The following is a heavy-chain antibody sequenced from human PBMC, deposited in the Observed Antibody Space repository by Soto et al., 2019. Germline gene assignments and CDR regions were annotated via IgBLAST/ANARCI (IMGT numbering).Heavy chain of an antibody. CDR2: IYYSGTT. CDR3: AASCVGCGGFNYYGMDV. V-gene: IGHV4-31*03. Sequence: QVQLQESGPGLVKPSQTLSLTCSVSGASISSGGYYWNWIRQHPGKGLEWIGYIYYSGTTYYNPSLKSRVTISVDTSKNQFPLKLSSVTAADTAVYYCAASCVGCGGFNYYGMDVW. J-gene: IGHJ6*01. D-gene: IGHD2-21*01. CDR1: GASISSGGYY.